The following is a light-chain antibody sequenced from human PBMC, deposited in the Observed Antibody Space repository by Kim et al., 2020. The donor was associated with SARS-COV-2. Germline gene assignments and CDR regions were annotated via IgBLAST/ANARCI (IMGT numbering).Light chain of an antibody. CDR2: GAS. Sequence: LSPGERATLACRASKSVNSNYLAWYQQKLGQAPRLLIYGASSRAIGIPDRFSGSGSGTDFTLTISRLEPEDFAVYYCQQYGNSQYTFGQGTKLEIK. J-gene: IGKJ2*01. CDR3: QQYGNSQYT. V-gene: IGKV3-20*01. CDR1: KSVNSNY.